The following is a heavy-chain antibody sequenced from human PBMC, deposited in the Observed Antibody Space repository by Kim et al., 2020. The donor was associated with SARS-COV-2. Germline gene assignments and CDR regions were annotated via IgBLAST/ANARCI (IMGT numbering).Heavy chain of an antibody. J-gene: IGHJ3*02. CDR1: GFTFDDYA. CDR2: ISWNSGSI. Sequence: GGSLRLSCAASGFTFDDYAMHWVRQAPGKGLEWVSGISWNSGSIGYADSVKGRFTISRDNAKNSLYLQMNSLRAEDTALYYCAKDMRQLERRDAFDIWGQGTMVTVSS. D-gene: IGHD1-1*01. V-gene: IGHV3-9*01. CDR3: AKDMRQLERRDAFDI.